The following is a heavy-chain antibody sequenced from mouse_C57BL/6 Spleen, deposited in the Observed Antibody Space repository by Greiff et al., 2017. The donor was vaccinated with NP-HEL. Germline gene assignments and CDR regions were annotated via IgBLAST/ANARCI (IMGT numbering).Heavy chain of an antibody. CDR1: GYTLTSYW. V-gene: IGHV1S81*02. J-gene: IGHJ2*01. Sequence: QVQLQQPGAELVNPGASVNLSCKASGYTLTSYWMHWVKQRPGQGLEWIGEINPSNGRTNYNEKFQRKATLTVDKSSSTAYMQLSSPTSEDSAVYYGARLRINCDDWGQGTTLTVSS. D-gene: IGHD1-1*01. CDR3: ARLRINCDD. CDR2: INPSNGRT.